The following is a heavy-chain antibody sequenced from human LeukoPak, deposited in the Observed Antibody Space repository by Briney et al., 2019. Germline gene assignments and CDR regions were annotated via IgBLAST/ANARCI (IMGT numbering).Heavy chain of an antibody. V-gene: IGHV3-48*03. CDR1: GFTFSNYE. J-gene: IGHJ4*02. Sequence: GGSLRLSCAASGFTFSNYEMNWVRQAPGKGLEWVSYISSSGSTIYYADSVKSRFTISRDNAKNSLYLQMNGLRAEDTAVYYCARKYCSSTGCLFDCWGQGTLVTVSS. CDR3: ARKYCSSTGCLFDC. CDR2: ISSSGSTI. D-gene: IGHD2-2*01.